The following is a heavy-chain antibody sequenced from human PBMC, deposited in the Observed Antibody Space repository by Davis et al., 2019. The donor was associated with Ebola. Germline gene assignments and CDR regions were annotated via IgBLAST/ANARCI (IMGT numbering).Heavy chain of an antibody. CDR2: INHSGST. CDR3: AREAAAGGVDY. D-gene: IGHD6-13*01. CDR1: GGSFSGYY. J-gene: IGHJ4*02. V-gene: IGHV4-34*01. Sequence: PSETLSLTCAVYGGSFSGYYWTWIRQPPGKGLEWIGEINHSGSTNYNPSLKSRVTISVDKSKNQFSLKLSSVTAADTAVYYCAREAAAGGVDYWGQGTLVTVSS.